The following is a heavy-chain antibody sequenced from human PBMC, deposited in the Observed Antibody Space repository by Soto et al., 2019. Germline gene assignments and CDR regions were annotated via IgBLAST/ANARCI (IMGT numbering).Heavy chain of an antibody. J-gene: IGHJ6*01. CDR1: GYTFIRYG. CDR2: ISPYNDYT. V-gene: IGHV1-18*01. Sequence: QVQLMQSAGEVKKPGASVRVSCKASGYTFIRYGMTWVRQAPGERLEWLGWISPYNDYTIYAQKVQGRVTMTTDTSTRTVYMGLRGLRSDDTAVYYCARGGYYDNAWGKLNHYVLDVWGQGTSVTVSS. D-gene: IGHD3-16*01. CDR3: ARGGYYDNAWGKLNHYVLDV.